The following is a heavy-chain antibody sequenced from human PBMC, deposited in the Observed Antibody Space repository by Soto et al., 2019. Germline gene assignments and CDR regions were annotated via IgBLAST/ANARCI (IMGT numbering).Heavy chain of an antibody. J-gene: IGHJ4*02. CDR3: IKDRDWSFEY. CDR2: INGGGDSP. V-gene: IGHV3-43*01. CDR1: GFTFDRTT. D-gene: IGHD3-9*01. Sequence: GGSLRLSCTASGFTFDRTTMHWARQAPGKGLEWVSFINGGGDSPYYADSVKGRFTMSRENRKNSLYLQMNSLRIEDTAVYYCIKDRDWSFEYWGQGTPVTVSS.